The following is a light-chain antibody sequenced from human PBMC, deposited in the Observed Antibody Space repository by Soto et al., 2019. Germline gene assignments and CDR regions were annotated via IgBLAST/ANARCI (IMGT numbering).Light chain of an antibody. CDR1: SSDVGGYNY. V-gene: IGLV2-11*01. CDR2: DVS. CDR3: CSYAGSYRRI. Sequence: QSVLTQPRSVSVSPGQSVTISCTGTSSDVGGYNYVSWYQQHPGKAPKLMIYDVSKRPSGVPDRFSGSKSGNTASLTISGLQAEDEADYYCCSYAGSYRRIFGTGTKVTVL. J-gene: IGLJ1*01.